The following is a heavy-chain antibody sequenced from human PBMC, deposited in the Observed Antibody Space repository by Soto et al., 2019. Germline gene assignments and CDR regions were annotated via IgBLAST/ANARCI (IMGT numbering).Heavy chain of an antibody. D-gene: IGHD1-26*01. V-gene: IGHV3-73*02. CDR3: TRQVGATRFDY. Sequence: EVQLVESGGGLVQPGGSLKLSCAASGFTFSGSAMHWVRQASGKGLEWVGRIRSKANSYATAYAASVKGRFTISRDDSKNTAYLQMNSLKTEDTAVYYCTRQVGATRFDYWGQGTLVTVSS. CDR1: GFTFSGSA. J-gene: IGHJ4*02. CDR2: IRSKANSYAT.